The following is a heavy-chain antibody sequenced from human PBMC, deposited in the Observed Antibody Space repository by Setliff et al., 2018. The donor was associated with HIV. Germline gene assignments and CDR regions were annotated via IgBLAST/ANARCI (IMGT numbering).Heavy chain of an antibody. D-gene: IGHD3-22*01. V-gene: IGHV1-69*05. CDR1: GGTFSSYA. Sequence: ASVKVSCKASGGTFSSYAISWVRQAPGQGLEWMGGIIPIFGTANYAQKFQGRVTITTDESTSTAYMELSRLRSDDTAVYYCARGMDYYDTSGYYQYYFDYWGQGTLVTVSS. CDR2: IIPIFGTA. J-gene: IGHJ4*02. CDR3: ARGMDYYDTSGYYQYYFDY.